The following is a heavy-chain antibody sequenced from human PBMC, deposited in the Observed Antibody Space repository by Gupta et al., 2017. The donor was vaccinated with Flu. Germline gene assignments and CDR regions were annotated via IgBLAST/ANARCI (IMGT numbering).Heavy chain of an antibody. J-gene: IGHJ5*02. D-gene: IGHD2-2*02. Sequence: VQLVQSGTDVKKPGASLKVSCEASGYTFTAYYIHWVRQTPGQGLEWVGRVNPHSGSTNFERKFQGRVTLSMDTSISTAYMELTRLRSDDTAVYYCAREKFCSTASCYRWFDPWGQGTLVIVSS. V-gene: IGHV1-2*06. CDR2: VNPHSGST. CDR3: AREKFCSTASCYRWFDP. CDR1: GYTFTAYY.